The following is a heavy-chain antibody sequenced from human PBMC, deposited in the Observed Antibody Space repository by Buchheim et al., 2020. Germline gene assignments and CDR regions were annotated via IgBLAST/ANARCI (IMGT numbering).Heavy chain of an antibody. CDR2: ISGGGTST. V-gene: IGHV3-23*01. CDR3: AKGYVSIWYTGMDV. D-gene: IGHD6-13*01. J-gene: IGHJ6*02. Sequence: EVQLLESGGGLVQPGGSLRLSCAASGFTFSSYAMSWVRQAPGKGLEWVSAISGGGTSTYYADSVKVRFTISRDNSKSTLYLQMNSLRAEDTAVYYCAKGYVSIWYTGMDVWGQGTT. CDR1: GFTFSSYA.